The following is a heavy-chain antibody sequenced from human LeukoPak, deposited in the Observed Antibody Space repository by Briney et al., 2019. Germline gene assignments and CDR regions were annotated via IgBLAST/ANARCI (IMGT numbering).Heavy chain of an antibody. Sequence: GGSLRLSCAASGFSVSSNYMSWVRQAPGKGLEWVSVIYSGGRTYYADSVKGRFTISRDNSKNTLYLQMNSLRAEDTAVYYCASNTYHYDSSAYYLFYYYYGMDVWGQGTTVTVSS. J-gene: IGHJ6*02. CDR2: IYSGGRT. CDR3: ASNTYHYDSSAYYLFYYYYGMDV. D-gene: IGHD3-22*01. V-gene: IGHV3-53*01. CDR1: GFSVSSNY.